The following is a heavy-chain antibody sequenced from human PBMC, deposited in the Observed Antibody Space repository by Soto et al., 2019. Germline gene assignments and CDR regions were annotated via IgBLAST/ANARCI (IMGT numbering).Heavy chain of an antibody. Sequence: GGSLRLSCEASGFTFSDYFMSWIRQAPGKGLEWVSYITSGTTYMYYAESVKGRFTVSRGNAKNTLYLQMNSLRAEDTAVYYCARDLVGATGDWGQGTLVTVSS. D-gene: IGHD1-26*01. CDR2: ITSGTTYM. J-gene: IGHJ4*02. CDR3: ARDLVGATGD. V-gene: IGHV3-11*04. CDR1: GFTFSDYF.